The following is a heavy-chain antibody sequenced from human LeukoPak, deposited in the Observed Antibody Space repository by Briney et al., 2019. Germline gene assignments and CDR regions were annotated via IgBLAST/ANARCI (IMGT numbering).Heavy chain of an antibody. CDR1: GFTFTNYA. V-gene: IGHV3-7*01. D-gene: IGHD2-21*02. CDR2: IKEDGSEK. J-gene: IGHJ4*02. Sequence: GGSLRLSCAASGFTFTNYAMTRVRQAPGKGLEWVANIKEDGSEKKYVDSVKGRFTISRDNAKNSVYLQMNSLRVEDTAVYYCAKDIVGGGDDYWGQGTLVTVSS. CDR3: AKDIVGGGDDY.